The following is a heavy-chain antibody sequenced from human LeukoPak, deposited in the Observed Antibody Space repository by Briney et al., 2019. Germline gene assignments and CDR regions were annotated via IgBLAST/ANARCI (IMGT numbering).Heavy chain of an antibody. V-gene: IGHV1-69*02. J-gene: IGHJ6*02. CDR2: IIPIFSIA. Sequence: ASVKVSCKASGGTFSSYTISWVRQAPGQGLEWMGRIIPIFSIANYAQKFQGRVTITADKSTSTAYMELSSLRSEDTAVYYCASQYSSSGDYYYYGMDVWGQGTTVTVSS. CDR1: GGTFSSYT. CDR3: ASQYSSSGDYYYYGMDV. D-gene: IGHD6-6*01.